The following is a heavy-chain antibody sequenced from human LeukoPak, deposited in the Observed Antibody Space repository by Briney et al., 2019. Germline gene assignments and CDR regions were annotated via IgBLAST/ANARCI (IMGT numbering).Heavy chain of an antibody. CDR2: IRNDGSNK. V-gene: IGHV3-30*02. CDR3: VKGGGYSGPGY. D-gene: IGHD5-12*01. J-gene: IGHJ4*02. CDR1: GFSFSSFG. Sequence: GGSLRLSCAASGFSFSSFGMHWVRQAPGKGLEWVAFIRNDGSNKYYTDSVKGRFTISRDNSKNTLYLQMNSLRADDTAVYSCVKGGGYSGPGYWGQGTLVTVSS.